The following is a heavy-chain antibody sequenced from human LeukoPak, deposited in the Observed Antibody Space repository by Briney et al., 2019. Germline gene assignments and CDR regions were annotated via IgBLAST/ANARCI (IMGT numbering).Heavy chain of an antibody. CDR1: GGSISSGDYY. D-gene: IGHD1-1*01. J-gene: IGHJ4*02. CDR3: ARYSTGNPFDY. V-gene: IGHV4-30-4*01. Sequence: SQTLSLTCTVSGGSISSGDYYWSWIRQPPGKGLEWIGYIYYSGSTYYNPSLKSRVTISVDTSKNQFSLKLRSVTAADTAVYYCARYSTGNPFDYWGQGTLVTVSS. CDR2: IYYSGST.